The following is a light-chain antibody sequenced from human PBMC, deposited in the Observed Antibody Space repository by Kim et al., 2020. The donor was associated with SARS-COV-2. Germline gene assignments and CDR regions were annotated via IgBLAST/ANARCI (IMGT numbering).Light chain of an antibody. CDR1: QSLSTN. V-gene: IGKV3-15*01. CDR2: GVS. Sequence: VLPGEKPSPSCRASQSLSTNLAWYQQKPGQVPRLLIYGVSTRAAGIPARFSGSGSGTEFTLTISSLQSEDFAVYYCQQYNDWPLTFGGGTKVDIK. CDR3: QQYNDWPLT. J-gene: IGKJ4*01.